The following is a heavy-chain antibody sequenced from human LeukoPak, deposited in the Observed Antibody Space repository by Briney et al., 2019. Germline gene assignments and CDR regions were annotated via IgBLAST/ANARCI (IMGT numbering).Heavy chain of an antibody. CDR3: AKDLRQSYVGTFDI. D-gene: IGHD1-26*01. CDR1: GFTFSSYG. CDR2: ISYDGSYN. J-gene: IGHJ3*02. V-gene: IGHV3-30*18. Sequence: SGGSLRLSCAASGFTFSSYGMHWVRQAPGKGLEWVAVISYDGSYNYYADSVKGRFTISRDNSENTLYLQMNSLRAEDTAVYYCAKDLRQSYVGTFDIWGQGTMVTVSS.